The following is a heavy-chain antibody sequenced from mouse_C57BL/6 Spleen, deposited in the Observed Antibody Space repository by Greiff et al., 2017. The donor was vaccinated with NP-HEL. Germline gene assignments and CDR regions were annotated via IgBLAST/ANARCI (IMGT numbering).Heavy chain of an antibody. J-gene: IGHJ2*01. CDR1: GLNIKDTN. CDR2: IDPPSGNT. V-gene: IGHV14-3*02. Sequence: EVQLQQSGAELVKSGATVKFSCAASGLNIKDTNMPWLRQSPEKGLEWVGRIDPPSGNTKYAAKLQGRVTITADTSSNTAYLQLSSLTSEDTAVYYWARMARKWCRRTTLTVSS. CDR3: ARMARK.